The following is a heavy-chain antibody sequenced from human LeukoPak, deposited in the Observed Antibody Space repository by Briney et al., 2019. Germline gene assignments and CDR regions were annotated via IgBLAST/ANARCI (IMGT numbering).Heavy chain of an antibody. CDR3: AREVAVAGTVWFDP. D-gene: IGHD6-19*01. J-gene: IGHJ5*02. Sequence: SETLSLTCTVSGGSISSYYWSWIRQPPGKGLEWLGYIYYSGSTNYNPSLKSRVTISVDTSKNQFSLKLSSVTAADTAVYYCAREVAVAGTVWFDPWAQGTWTPSPQ. CDR1: GGSISSYY. CDR2: IYYSGST. V-gene: IGHV4-59*01.